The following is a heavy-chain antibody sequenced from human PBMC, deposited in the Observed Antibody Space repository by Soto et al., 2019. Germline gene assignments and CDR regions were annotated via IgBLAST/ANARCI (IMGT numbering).Heavy chain of an antibody. J-gene: IGHJ4*02. CDR2: ISYDGSNK. CDR1: GFTFSSYA. V-gene: IGHV3-30-3*01. Sequence: ESGGGVVQPGRSLRLSCAASGFTFSSYAMHWVRQAPGKGLEWVAVISYDGSNKYYADSVKGRFTISRDNSKNTLYLQMNSLRAEDTAVYYCARGESCHYWGQGTLVTVSS. CDR3: ARGESCHY.